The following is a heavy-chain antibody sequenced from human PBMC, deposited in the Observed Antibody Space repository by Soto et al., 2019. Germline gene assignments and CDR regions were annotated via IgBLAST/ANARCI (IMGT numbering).Heavy chain of an antibody. CDR1: GYTFTRYG. CDR3: AKNGQLPYYSYGMDV. J-gene: IGHJ6*02. CDR2: ISGYNGDT. V-gene: IGHV1-18*01. D-gene: IGHD1-1*01. Sequence: QGQLVQSGPEVKKPGASVKVSCKASGYTFTRYGISWVRQAPGQGLEWMGWISGYNGDTNYALKVQGRVTRSIDSSKSIAYMELRSLTSDDTAIYYCAKNGQLPYYSYGMDVWGQGTTVTVSS.